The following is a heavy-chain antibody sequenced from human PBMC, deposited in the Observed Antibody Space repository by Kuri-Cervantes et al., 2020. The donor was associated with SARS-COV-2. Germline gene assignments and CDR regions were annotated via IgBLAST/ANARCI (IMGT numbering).Heavy chain of an antibody. CDR2: MYSSGSP. V-gene: IGHV4-4*07. J-gene: IGHJ4*02. Sequence: ESLIIYCTVSGGPISNYYWSWIRQPAGKGLEWIGRMYSSGSPNYNPSLKSRVTMSVDTSKNQFSLRLKSVTAADTAVYYCAREAELRNWGQGTLVTVSS. CDR1: GGPISNYY. D-gene: IGHD1-7*01. CDR3: AREAELRN.